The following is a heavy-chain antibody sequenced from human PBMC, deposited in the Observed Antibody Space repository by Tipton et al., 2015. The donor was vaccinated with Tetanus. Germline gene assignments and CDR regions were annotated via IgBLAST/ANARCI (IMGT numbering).Heavy chain of an antibody. D-gene: IGHD4-17*01. CDR1: GFTFNNYA. CDR2: ISYDGSNK. V-gene: IGHV3-30-3*01. J-gene: IGHJ4*02. CDR3: ARGPYHYGDYYFDY. Sequence: SLRFSCAASGFTFNNYAMHWVRQAPGKGLEWVAVISYDGSNKYDAESVKGRLTISRDNSNNTLYVQMDSLRAEDTAVYYCARGPYHYGDYYFDYWGRGTLVTVSS.